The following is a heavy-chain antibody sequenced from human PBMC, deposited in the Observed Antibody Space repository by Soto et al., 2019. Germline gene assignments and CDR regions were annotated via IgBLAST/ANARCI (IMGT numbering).Heavy chain of an antibody. J-gene: IGHJ3*02. V-gene: IGHV1-69*02. CDR1: GGTFSSHT. CDR2: IIPILGIA. Sequence: GAPVKVSCKASGGTFSSHTISWVRQAPGQGLEWMGRIIPILGIANYAQKFQGRVTITADKSTSTAYMELSSLRSEDTAVYYCARLPPLWDAFDISGQGTMVTVPS. CDR3: ARLPPLWDAFDI.